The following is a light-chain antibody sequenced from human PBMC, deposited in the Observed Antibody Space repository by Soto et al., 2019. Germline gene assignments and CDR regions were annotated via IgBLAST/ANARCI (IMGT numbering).Light chain of an antibody. CDR1: QDISNY. CDR2: DAS. Sequence: DIQMTQSPSSLSASVGYRVTITCEASQDISNYLNWYQQKPGKAPKLLIYDASNLETGVPSRFSGSGSGTDFTLTISSLQPEDIATYYCQQYDNLPVTFGGGTKVDIK. CDR3: QQYDNLPVT. V-gene: IGKV1-33*01. J-gene: IGKJ4*01.